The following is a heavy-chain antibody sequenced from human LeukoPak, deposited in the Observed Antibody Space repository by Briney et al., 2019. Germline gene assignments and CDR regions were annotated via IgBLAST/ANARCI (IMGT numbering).Heavy chain of an antibody. Sequence: GGSLRLSCVASGFAFRNNAMNWVRQAPGKVLEWVSLISDSGGSTNYADSVKGRLTISRDNSKNTLYLQMNTLRAEDTAIYYCASSYGSSAYYPFDYWGQGTLVTVFS. D-gene: IGHD3-22*01. CDR1: GFAFRNNA. J-gene: IGHJ4*02. CDR2: ISDSGGST. CDR3: ASSYGSSAYYPFDY. V-gene: IGHV3-23*01.